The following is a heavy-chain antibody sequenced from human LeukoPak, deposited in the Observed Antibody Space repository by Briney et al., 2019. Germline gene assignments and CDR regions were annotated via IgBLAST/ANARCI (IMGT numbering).Heavy chain of an antibody. CDR1: GYTFTGYY. CDR2: INPNSGGT. Sequence: GASVKVSCKASGYTFTGYYMHWVRQAPGQGLEWMGWINPNSGGTNHAQKFQGRVTMTRDTSISTAYMELSRLRSDDTAVYYCARDRPLDADDYYGCYYFDYWGQGTLVTVSS. V-gene: IGHV1-2*02. D-gene: IGHD3-10*01. CDR3: ARDRPLDADDYYGCYYFDY. J-gene: IGHJ4*02.